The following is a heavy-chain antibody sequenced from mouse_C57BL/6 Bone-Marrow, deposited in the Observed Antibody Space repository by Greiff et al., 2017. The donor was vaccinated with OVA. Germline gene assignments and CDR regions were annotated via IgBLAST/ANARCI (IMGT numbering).Heavy chain of an antibody. J-gene: IGHJ3*01. V-gene: IGHV1-5*01. CDR2: IYPGNSDT. CDR3: TRSGPYSAWFAY. Sequence: WVKQRHGQGLEWIGAIYPGNSDTSYNQKFKGKAKLTAVTSASTAYMELSSLTNEDSAVYYCTRSGPYSAWFAYWGQGTLVTVSA. D-gene: IGHD3-1*01.